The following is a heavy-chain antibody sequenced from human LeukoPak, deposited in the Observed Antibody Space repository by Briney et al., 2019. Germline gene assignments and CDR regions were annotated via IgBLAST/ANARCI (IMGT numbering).Heavy chain of an antibody. CDR1: GYTFTGYY. D-gene: IGHD5-12*01. Sequence: ASVKVSCKASGYTFTGYYMHWVRQDPGQGLEWMGRINPNSGGTNYAQKFQGRVTMTRDTSISTAYMELSRLRSDDTAVYYCAREGLRSNWFDPWGQGTLVTVSS. CDR2: INPNSGGT. V-gene: IGHV1-2*06. J-gene: IGHJ5*02. CDR3: AREGLRSNWFDP.